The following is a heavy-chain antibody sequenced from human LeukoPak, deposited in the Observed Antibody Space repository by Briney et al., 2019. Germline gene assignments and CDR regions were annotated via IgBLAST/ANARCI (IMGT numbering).Heavy chain of an antibody. J-gene: IGHJ4*02. CDR3: ARVSGYYDFWSGYYWSVTGGYFDY. Sequence: ASVKVSCKASGYTFTSYGISWVRQAPGQGLEWMGWISAYNGNTNYAQKLQGRVTMTTDTSTSTAYMELRSLRSDDTAMYYCARVSGYYDFWSGYYWSVTGGYFDYWGQGTLVTVSS. CDR1: GYTFTSYG. CDR2: ISAYNGNT. V-gene: IGHV1-18*01. D-gene: IGHD3-3*01.